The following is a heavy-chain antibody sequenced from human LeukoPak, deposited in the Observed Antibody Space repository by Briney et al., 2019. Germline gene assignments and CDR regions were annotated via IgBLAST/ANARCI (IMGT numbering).Heavy chain of an antibody. Sequence: SETLSLTCTVSGGSISSSSYYWGWIRQPPGKGLEWIGSIYYSGSTYYNPSLKSRVTISVDTSKNQFSLKLTSVTAADTAVYYCARDVVATVTPDFDYWGQGTLVTVSS. CDR1: GGSISSSSYY. D-gene: IGHD4-17*01. J-gene: IGHJ4*02. V-gene: IGHV4-39*07. CDR2: IYYSGST. CDR3: ARDVVATVTPDFDY.